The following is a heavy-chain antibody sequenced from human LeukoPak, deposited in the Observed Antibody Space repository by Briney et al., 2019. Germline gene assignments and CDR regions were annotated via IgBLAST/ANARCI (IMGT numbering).Heavy chain of an antibody. V-gene: IGHV3-48*03. CDR1: GFSFSSYE. CDR3: ARHGAVAGIGVGFDY. CDR2: ISSGSDTI. D-gene: IGHD6-19*01. J-gene: IGHJ4*02. Sequence: GGSLRLSCAASGFSFSSYEMGWVRQAPGKGLEWIAYISSGSDTIYYADSVKGRFTISRDNAKNSLYLQMNSLRAEDTALYYCARHGAVAGIGVGFDYWGQGTLVTVSS.